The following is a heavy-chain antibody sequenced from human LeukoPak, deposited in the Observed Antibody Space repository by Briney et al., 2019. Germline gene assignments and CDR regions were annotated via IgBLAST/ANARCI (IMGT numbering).Heavy chain of an antibody. D-gene: IGHD5-24*01. CDR3: AKVPWGAEMARWLQFPGPDY. Sequence: GGSLRLSCAASGFTFSSYSMNWVRQAPGKGLEWVSSISSSSSYIYYADSVKGRFTISRDNSKNTLYLQMNSLRAEDTAVYYCAKVPWGAEMARWLQFPGPDYWGQGTLVTVSS. CDR2: ISSSSSYI. J-gene: IGHJ4*02. CDR1: GFTFSSYS. V-gene: IGHV3-21*06.